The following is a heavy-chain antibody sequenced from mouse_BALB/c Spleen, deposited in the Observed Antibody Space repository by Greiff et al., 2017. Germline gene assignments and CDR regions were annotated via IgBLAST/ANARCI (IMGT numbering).Heavy chain of an antibody. CDR3: TRWTATYAMDY. V-gene: IGHV1-69*02. D-gene: IGHD1-2*01. CDR1: GYTFTSYW. J-gene: IGHJ4*01. CDR2: IYPSDSYT. Sequence: VQLQQPGAELVRPGASVKLSCKASGYTFTSYWINWVKQRPGQGLEWIGNIYPSDSYTNYNQKFKDKATLTVDKSSSTAYMQLSSPTSEDSAVYYCTRWTATYAMDYWGQGTSVTVSS.